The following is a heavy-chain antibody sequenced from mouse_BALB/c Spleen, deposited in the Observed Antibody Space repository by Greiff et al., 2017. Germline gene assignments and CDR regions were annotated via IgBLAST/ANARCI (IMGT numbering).Heavy chain of an antibody. D-gene: IGHD2-12*01. CDR1: GYTFTSYW. CDR3: TRESYTWFAY. CDR2: IYPSDSYT. V-gene: IGHV1-69*02. J-gene: IGHJ3*01. Sequence: VQLQQPGAELVRPGASVKLSCKASGYTFTSYWINWVKQRPGQGLEWIGNIYPSDSYTNYNQKFKDKATLTVDTSSSTAYMQLSSPTSEDSAVYYCTRESYTWFAYWGQGTLVTVSA.